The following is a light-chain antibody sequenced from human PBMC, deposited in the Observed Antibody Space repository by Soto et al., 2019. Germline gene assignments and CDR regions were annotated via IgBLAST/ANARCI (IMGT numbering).Light chain of an antibody. J-gene: IGKJ5*01. Sequence: FSPSQTVNTNYLAWCQQKPGQAPRLLIYGASRRATGIPDRFSGSASGTDFTLTISRLEPEDFAVYFCQQYSDLPMTFGQGTRLEIK. CDR2: GAS. CDR3: QQYSDLPMT. CDR1: QTVNTNY. V-gene: IGKV3-20*01.